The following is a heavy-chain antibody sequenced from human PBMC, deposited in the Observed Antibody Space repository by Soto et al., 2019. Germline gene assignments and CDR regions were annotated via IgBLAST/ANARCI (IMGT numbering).Heavy chain of an antibody. D-gene: IGHD2-2*01. Sequence: GGSLRLSCAASGFTFSSYAMHWVRQAPGKGLEWVAVISYDGSNKYYADSVKGRFTISRDNSKNTLYLQMNSLRAEDTAVYYCARSPGEYQLPHPYYYYGMDVWGQGTTVTVSS. CDR2: ISYDGSNK. J-gene: IGHJ6*02. V-gene: IGHV3-30-3*01. CDR1: GFTFSSYA. CDR3: ARSPGEYQLPHPYYYYGMDV.